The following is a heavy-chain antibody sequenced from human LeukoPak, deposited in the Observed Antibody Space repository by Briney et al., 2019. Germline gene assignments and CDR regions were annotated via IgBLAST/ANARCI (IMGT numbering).Heavy chain of an antibody. CDR2: IYPGDSDT. D-gene: IGHD2-2*01. V-gene: IGHV5-51*01. J-gene: IGHJ3*02. CDR1: GYSFTSYW. CDR3: ATNYCSSTSCQGLAFDI. Sequence: GESPKISCKGSGYSFTSYWIGWVRQMPGKGLEWMGIIYPGDSDTRYSPSFQGQVTISADKSISTAYLQWSSLKASDTAMYYCATNYCSSTSCQGLAFDIWGQGTMVTVSS.